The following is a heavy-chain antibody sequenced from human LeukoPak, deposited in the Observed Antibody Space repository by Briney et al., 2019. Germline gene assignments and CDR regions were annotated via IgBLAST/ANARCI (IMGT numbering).Heavy chain of an antibody. CDR2: INPNSGDT. V-gene: IGHV1-2*06. D-gene: IGHD1-26*01. J-gene: IGHJ3*02. Sequence: GASVKVSCTASGYTFTGYYVHWVRQAPGQGLEWMGRINPNSGDTNYAQKFQGRVTMTRDTSISTAYMELSRLRSDDTAVYYCARGGVGATGIFYAFDIWGQGTMVTIS. CDR1: GYTFTGYY. CDR3: ARGGVGATGIFYAFDI.